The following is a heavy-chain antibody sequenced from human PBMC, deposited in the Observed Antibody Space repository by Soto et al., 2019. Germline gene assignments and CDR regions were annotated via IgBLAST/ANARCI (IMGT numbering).Heavy chain of an antibody. CDR2: FRESGGTT. CDR3: AKDSHWAIISPTHDY. J-gene: IGHJ4*01. D-gene: IGHD2-2*01. CDR1: GFTSRAPA. Sequence: FLRVSSAASGFTSRAPAGIRVLQAPGKGLEWVSTFRESGGTTHYANSVKGRFTISRDTSKNMLYLQMNSLRAEDTAIYYCAKDSHWAIISPTHDYWGHGTLVTVSS. V-gene: IGHV3-23*01.